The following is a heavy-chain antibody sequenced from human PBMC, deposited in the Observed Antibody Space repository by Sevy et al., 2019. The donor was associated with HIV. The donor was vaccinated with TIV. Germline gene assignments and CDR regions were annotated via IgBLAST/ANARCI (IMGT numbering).Heavy chain of an antibody. CDR3: VRDTGFGANDL. CDR2: IRQDGSDK. Sequence: GGSLRLSCAGSGYIFSHYWMSWVRQVPGKGLVWVANIRQDGSDKYYVDFVKGRFTISRDNAKNSLYLHMNSLGAEDTAVYYCVRDTGFGANDLWGQGTLVTVSS. J-gene: IGHJ5*02. D-gene: IGHD3-10*01. CDR1: GYIFSHYW. V-gene: IGHV3-7*01.